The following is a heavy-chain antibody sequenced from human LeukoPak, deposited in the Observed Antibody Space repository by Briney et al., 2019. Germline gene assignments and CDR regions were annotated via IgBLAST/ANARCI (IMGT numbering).Heavy chain of an antibody. Sequence: GSLRLSCAASGFTFSSYRMNWVRQPPGKGLEWIGEINHSGRTNYNPSLKSRVTISVDTSKNQFSLRLSSVTAADTAVYYCARVQLIVVVPAAILQSRVQYFDLWGRGTLVTVSS. J-gene: IGHJ2*01. CDR3: ARVQLIVVVPAAILQSRVQYFDL. CDR1: GFTFSSYR. D-gene: IGHD2-2*02. CDR2: INHSGRT. V-gene: IGHV4-34*01.